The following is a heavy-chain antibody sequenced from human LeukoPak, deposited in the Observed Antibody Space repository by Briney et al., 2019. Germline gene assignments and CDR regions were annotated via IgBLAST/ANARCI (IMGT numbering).Heavy chain of an antibody. D-gene: IGHD3-10*01. CDR1: GYAFTSYG. J-gene: IGHJ4*02. CDR3: GRRYYYGSGSYSDY. CDR2: ISAYNGNT. V-gene: IGHV1-18*01. Sequence: GASVEVSCKASGYAFTSYGISWVRQAPGQGLEWMGWISAYNGNTQYAQKLQGRVTMTTDTSTSTVYMELRSLRSDDTAVYYCGRRYYYGSGSYSDYWGQGTLVTVSS.